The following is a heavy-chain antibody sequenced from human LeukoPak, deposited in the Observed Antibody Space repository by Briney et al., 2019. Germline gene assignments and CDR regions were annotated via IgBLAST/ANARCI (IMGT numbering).Heavy chain of an antibody. V-gene: IGHV4-59*01. CDR2: IYYSGST. D-gene: IGHD2-15*01. CDR1: GGSISSYY. CDR3: ARDFLGDCSGGSCRYNWFDP. Sequence: PAGTLCLTCTVSGGSISSYYWSWIRQPPGEGLEWIWCIYYSGSTTYNPSPKRRVTISVDTSKNQFSLKLSSVTAADTAVYYCARDFLGDCSGGSCRYNWFDPWGEGTLVTDSS. J-gene: IGHJ5*02.